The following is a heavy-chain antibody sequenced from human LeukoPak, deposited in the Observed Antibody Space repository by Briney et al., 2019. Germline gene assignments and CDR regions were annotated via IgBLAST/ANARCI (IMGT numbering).Heavy chain of an antibody. CDR1: GYTFTSYG. D-gene: IGHD6-19*01. J-gene: IGHJ4*02. V-gene: IGHV1-18*01. CDR2: VGAYNGNT. CDR3: ARGNIAVAGSHFDY. Sequence: GASVKVSCKASGYTFTSYGISWVRQAPGQGLEWMGWVGAYNGNTNYAQKLQGRVTMTTDTSTSTAYMELRSLRSDDTAVYYCARGNIAVAGSHFDYWGQGTLVTVSS.